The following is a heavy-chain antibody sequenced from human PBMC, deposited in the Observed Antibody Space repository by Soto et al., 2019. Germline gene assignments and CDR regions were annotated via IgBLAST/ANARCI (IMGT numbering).Heavy chain of an antibody. CDR3: ARGGHVVVVTAALDY. CDR2: VNPSGGHT. CDR1: GDTFSDYY. D-gene: IGHD2-21*02. J-gene: IGHJ4*02. V-gene: IGHV1-46*01. Sequence: QVQLMQSGAEVKKPGASVKVSCKASGDTFSDYYIHWVRQAPGQGLEWMGTVNPSGGHTTYSQHFLGRVTXTXXXSXCTLHMELTSLTSEDTAVYYCARGGHVVVVTAALDYWGQGTLVTVSS.